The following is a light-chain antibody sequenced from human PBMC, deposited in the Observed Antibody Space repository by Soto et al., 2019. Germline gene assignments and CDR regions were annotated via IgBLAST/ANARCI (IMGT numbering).Light chain of an antibody. CDR3: RLYTSENTYV. CDR2: EAS. V-gene: IGLV2-18*01. CDR1: STDFVSYNR. J-gene: IGLJ1*01. Sequence: QSVLTQPPSVSGSPGQPVTISCTGTSTDFVSYNRVSWYQQPPGTAPKLIVYEASNRPSGVPDRFSGSKSGNTASLTISGLQAAEDADYYCRLYTSENTYVFGTGTKATV.